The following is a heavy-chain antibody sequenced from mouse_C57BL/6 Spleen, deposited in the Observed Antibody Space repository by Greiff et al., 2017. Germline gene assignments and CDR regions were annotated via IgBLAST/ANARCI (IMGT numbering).Heavy chain of an antibody. D-gene: IGHD2-1*01. CDR2: INYDGSST. CDR1: GFTFSDYY. J-gene: IGHJ4*01. Sequence: EVMLVESEGGLVQPGSSMKLSCTASGFTFSDYYMAWVRQVPEKGLEWVANINYDGSSTYYLDSLKSRFIISRDNAKHILYLQMSSLKSEDTATYYCARDTDYGNYGYAMDYWGQGTSVTVSS. V-gene: IGHV5-16*01. CDR3: ARDTDYGNYGYAMDY.